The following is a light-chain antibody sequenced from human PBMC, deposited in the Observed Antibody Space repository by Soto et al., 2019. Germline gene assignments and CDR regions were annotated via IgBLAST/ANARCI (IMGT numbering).Light chain of an antibody. Sequence: EILLTQSPAPLSLSPGDRATLSCRASQSFSSTFFAWYQQKPGQAPRLLIYGASGRATGIPDRFSGSGSGTDFTLTISRLEAEDFAVYYCQQYASSVTFGQGTKVEIK. CDR2: GAS. CDR3: QQYASSVT. V-gene: IGKV3-20*01. CDR1: QSFSSTF. J-gene: IGKJ1*01.